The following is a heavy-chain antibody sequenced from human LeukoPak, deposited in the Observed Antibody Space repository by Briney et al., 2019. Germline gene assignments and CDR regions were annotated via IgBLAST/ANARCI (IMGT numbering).Heavy chain of an antibody. CDR2: INPNSGGT. D-gene: IGHD3-16*01. CDR3: AKNYYDYVWGGEPYYYYMDV. J-gene: IGHJ6*03. V-gene: IGHV1-2*02. Sequence: GASVKVSCKASGYTFSGYYMHWVRQAPGQGLEWMGWINPNSGGTNYAQKFQGRVTMTRDTSIRAAYMELSRLRSDDTAVYYCAKNYYDYVWGGEPYYYYMDVWGKGTTVTVSS. CDR1: GYTFSGYY.